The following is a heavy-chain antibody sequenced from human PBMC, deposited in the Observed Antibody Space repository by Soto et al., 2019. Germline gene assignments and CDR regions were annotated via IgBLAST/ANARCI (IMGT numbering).Heavy chain of an antibody. Sequence: QVQLVESGGGVVQPGGSLRLSCAASGFTFSHYGMEWVRQAPGKGLEWVAVISFDGSIEYYADSVKGRFTISRDNYKGMMSLQMNSLRPEDTAMYYCAKDDSEYSNYWTSFDYWGQGTLVTVPS. CDR1: GFTFSHYG. CDR2: ISFDGSIE. V-gene: IGHV3-30*18. J-gene: IGHJ4*02. D-gene: IGHD4-4*01. CDR3: AKDDSEYSNYWTSFDY.